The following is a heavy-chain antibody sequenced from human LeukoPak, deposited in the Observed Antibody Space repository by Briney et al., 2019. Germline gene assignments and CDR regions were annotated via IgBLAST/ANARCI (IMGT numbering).Heavy chain of an antibody. D-gene: IGHD3-22*01. J-gene: IGHJ3*02. CDR3: ARVPSASSGYVSSGIYRCGAFDI. V-gene: IGHV1-18*01. Sequence: GASVKVSCKASGYTFTSYGISWVRQAPGQGLEWMGRISAYNGNTNYAQKLQGRVTMTTDTSTSTAYMELRSLRSDDTAVYYCARVPSASSGYVSSGIYRCGAFDIWGKGPMVTVSS. CDR1: GYTFTSYG. CDR2: ISAYNGNT.